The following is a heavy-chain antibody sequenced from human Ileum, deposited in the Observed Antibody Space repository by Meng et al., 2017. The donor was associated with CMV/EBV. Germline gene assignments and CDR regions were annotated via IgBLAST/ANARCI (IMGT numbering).Heavy chain of an antibody. J-gene: IGHJ4*02. Sequence: QDQLVESGTEERKPWASVKVSCKASGYTFTSQGITWVRQAPGQGLEWMGWINTNNGNTKYAWKFQGRGTMTTDTSTSTGYMELRSLRYDDTAVYYCARGIDYWGQGTLVTVSS. CDR3: ARGIDY. CDR2: INTNNGNT. CDR1: GYTFTSQG. V-gene: IGHV1-18*01.